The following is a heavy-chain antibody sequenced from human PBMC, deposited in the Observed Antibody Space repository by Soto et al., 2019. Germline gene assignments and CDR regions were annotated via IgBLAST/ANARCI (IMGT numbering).Heavy chain of an antibody. CDR3: AKGPACSSTSCYQDY. CDR2: ISGSGGST. D-gene: IGHD2-2*01. CDR1: GFTFSSYS. Sequence: EVQLLESGGGLVQPGGSLRLSCAASGFTFSSYSMSWVRQAPGKGLEWVSAISGSGGSTYYADSVKGRFTNSRDNSKNTLDLQMNSQGAEDTAGYYCAKGPACSSTSCYQDYWGQGTLVTVSS. V-gene: IGHV3-23*01. J-gene: IGHJ4*02.